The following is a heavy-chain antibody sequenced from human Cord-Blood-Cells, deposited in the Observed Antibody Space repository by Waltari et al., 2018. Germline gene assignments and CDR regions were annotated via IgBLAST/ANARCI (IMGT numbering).Heavy chain of an antibody. J-gene: IGHJ4*02. Sequence: VQLQPCGAGLLKPSATLSLTCAVSGGSFSCYYWRWIRQPPGKGLEWIGEINHSGSTNYNPSLKSRVTISVDTSKNQFSLKLSSVTAADTAVYYCARSPGSWYYFDYWGQGTLVTVSS. CDR2: INHSGST. CDR3: ARSPGSWYYFDY. V-gene: IGHV4-34*01. D-gene: IGHD6-13*01. CDR1: GGSFSCYY.